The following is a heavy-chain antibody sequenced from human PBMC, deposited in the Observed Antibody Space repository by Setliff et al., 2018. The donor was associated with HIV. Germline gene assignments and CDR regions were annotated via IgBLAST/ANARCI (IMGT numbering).Heavy chain of an antibody. CDR2: INAGNGNT. V-gene: IGHV1-3*01. Sequence: GASVKVSCKASGYTFTSYAMHWVRQAPGQRLEWMGWINAGNGNTKYSQKFQGRATITAGESTSTAYMELSSLRSEDTAVYYCAGQHGRFSGDYFDYWGQGTLVTVSS. D-gene: IGHD2-21*01. CDR1: GYTFTSYA. J-gene: IGHJ4*02. CDR3: AGQHGRFSGDYFDY.